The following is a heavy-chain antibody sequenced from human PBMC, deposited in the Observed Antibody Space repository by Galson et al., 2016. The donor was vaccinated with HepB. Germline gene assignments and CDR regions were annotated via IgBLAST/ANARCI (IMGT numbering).Heavy chain of an antibody. D-gene: IGHD1-26*01. Sequence: QSGAEVKKPGESLKISCQGSGYSFAKYWIVWVRQMPGKGLEWMGIIYPGDSDTTYSPSFQGQVTISADKSISTAYLQWSSLKASDTAMYNCARQVGATHDHWGQGTLVTVSS. CDR2: IYPGDSDT. CDR3: ARQVGATHDH. V-gene: IGHV5-51*01. J-gene: IGHJ4*02. CDR1: GYSFAKYW.